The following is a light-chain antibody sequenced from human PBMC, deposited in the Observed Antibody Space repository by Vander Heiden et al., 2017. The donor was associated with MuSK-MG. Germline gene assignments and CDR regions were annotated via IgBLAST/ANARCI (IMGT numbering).Light chain of an antibody. V-gene: IGKV1-5*03. J-gene: IGKJ4*01. CDR2: QAS. CDR3: QQYNTCPT. CDR1: QSISSW. Sequence: DIQMTQSPSTLSASVGDRVTITCRASQSISSWLAWYQQKPGKAPKLLIYQASSLASGVPSRFSGNGSGTEFTLTISSLQPDDFATYYCQQYNTCPTFGGGTKVEIK.